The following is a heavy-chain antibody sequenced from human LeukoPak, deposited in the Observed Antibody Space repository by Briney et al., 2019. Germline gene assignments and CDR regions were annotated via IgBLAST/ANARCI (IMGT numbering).Heavy chain of an antibody. J-gene: IGHJ4*02. D-gene: IGHD3-16*01. V-gene: IGHV3-23*01. CDR3: AKDTGPLMITFGGVVISYFDY. CDR2: IKGNGFDT. CDR1: GFIFSNYA. Sequence: GGSLRLSCAGSGFIFSNYAMSWVRQAPGKGLEWVSGIKGNGFDTYYADSVKGRFTVSRDNSKNTLSLQMDSLSAEDTAVYYCAKDTGPLMITFGGVVISYFDYWGQGALVTVSS.